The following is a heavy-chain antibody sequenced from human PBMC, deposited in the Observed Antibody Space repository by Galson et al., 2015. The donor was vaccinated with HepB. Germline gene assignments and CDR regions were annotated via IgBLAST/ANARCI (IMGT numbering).Heavy chain of an antibody. CDR3: ARVADADYGDHSHFDY. CDR2: ISSSTIYT. D-gene: IGHD4-17*01. V-gene: IGHV3-11*06. Sequence: SLRLSCAASGFTFSDYYMSWIRQAPGKGLEWLSYISSSTIYTNYADSVKGRFTISRDNAKNSLYLQMHSLRAEDTAVYYCARVADADYGDHSHFDYWGQGTLVTVSS. J-gene: IGHJ4*02. CDR1: GFTFSDYY.